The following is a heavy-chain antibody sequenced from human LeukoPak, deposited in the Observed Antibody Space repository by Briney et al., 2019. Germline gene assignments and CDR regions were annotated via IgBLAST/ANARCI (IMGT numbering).Heavy chain of an antibody. CDR2: IYSGGST. Sequence: GGSLRLSCAASGFTVSSNYMSWVRQAPGKGLEWVSVIYSGGSTYYADSVKGRFTISRDNSKNTLYLQMNSLRAEDTAVYYCASRSPYYYDSSGYPDDYWGQGTLVTVSS. J-gene: IGHJ4*02. CDR1: GFTVSSNY. D-gene: IGHD3-22*01. CDR3: ASRSPYYYDSSGYPDDY. V-gene: IGHV3-53*01.